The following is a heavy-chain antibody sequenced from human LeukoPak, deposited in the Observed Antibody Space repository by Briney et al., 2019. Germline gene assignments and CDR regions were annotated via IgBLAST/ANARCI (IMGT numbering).Heavy chain of an antibody. D-gene: IGHD2/OR15-2a*01. Sequence: GGSLRLSCAASGFTFSSYSMNWVRQAPGKGLESVSSISSSSSYIYYADSVKGRFTISRDNAKNSLYLQMNSLRAEDTAVYYCARARGRTTRHWGQGTLVTVSS. V-gene: IGHV3-21*01. CDR1: GFTFSSYS. CDR2: ISSSSSYI. J-gene: IGHJ4*02. CDR3: ARARGRTTRH.